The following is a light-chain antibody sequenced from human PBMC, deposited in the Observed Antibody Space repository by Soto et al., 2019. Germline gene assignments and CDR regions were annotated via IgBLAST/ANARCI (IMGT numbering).Light chain of an antibody. CDR3: QQYYDWPPNT. V-gene: IGKV3D-15*01. CDR1: QPIANK. J-gene: IGKJ2*01. CDR2: GAS. Sequence: TQSPALLSVSPGETATLSCKASQPIANKLDWYQQSPGQTPRLLIYGASTRASGVPDRFSGSGSGTDFTLNITSPQAEDFANYYCQQYYDWPPNTFGQGTKVDIK.